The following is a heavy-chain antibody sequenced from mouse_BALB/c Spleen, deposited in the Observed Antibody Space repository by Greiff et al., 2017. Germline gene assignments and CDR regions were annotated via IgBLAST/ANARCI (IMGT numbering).Heavy chain of an antibody. CDR1: GFTFSSYA. V-gene: IGHV5-6-5*01. Sequence: DVKLVESGGGLVKPGGSLKLSCAASGFTFSSYAMSWVRQTPEKRLEWVASLSSGGSTYYPDSVKGRFTISRDNARNILYLQMSSLRSEDTAMYYCARGGSYYWYFDVWGAGTTVTVSA. CDR2: LSSGGST. CDR3: ARGGSYYWYFDV. J-gene: IGHJ1*01.